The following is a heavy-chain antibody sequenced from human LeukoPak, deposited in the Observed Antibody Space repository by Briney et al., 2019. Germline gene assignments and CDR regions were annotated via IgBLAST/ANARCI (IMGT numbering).Heavy chain of an antibody. CDR1: GFTFSSYG. CDR3: AKEKYNAWSPYYFDY. J-gene: IGHJ4*02. D-gene: IGHD1-1*01. Sequence: GGSLRLSCAASGFTFSSYGMHWVRQAPGKGLEWVSGISHSGGTSYYADSVKGRFTISRDNSKDTLYLQMSSLRGEDTAIYYCAKEKYNAWSPYYFDYWGQGTLVTVSS. V-gene: IGHV3-23*01. CDR2: ISHSGGTS.